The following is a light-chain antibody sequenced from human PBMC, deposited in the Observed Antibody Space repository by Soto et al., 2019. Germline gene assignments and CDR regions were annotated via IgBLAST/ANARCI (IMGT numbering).Light chain of an antibody. CDR2: DVT. Sequence: QSVLTQPASVSGSPGQSITISCTGTSSDVGGFNYVSWYQQHPGKAPKLMIYDVTNRPSGVSYRFSGSKSGNTASLTISGLQAEYEADYYCHSYTSSSTYVFGTGTRSPS. CDR1: SSDVGGFNY. V-gene: IGLV2-14*03. J-gene: IGLJ1*01. CDR3: HSYTSSSTYV.